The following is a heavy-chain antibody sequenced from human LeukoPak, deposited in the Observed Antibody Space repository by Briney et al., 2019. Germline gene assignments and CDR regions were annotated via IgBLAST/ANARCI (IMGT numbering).Heavy chain of an antibody. Sequence: PGGSLRLSCAASGFTFSNYPMHWVRQAPGKGLEWVAVTSYDGNKKYYADSVKGRFTISRDNSKNTLYLQMNSLRAEDTAVYYCARGPRCSADCYLDYWGQGTLVTVSS. CDR1: GFTFSNYP. CDR3: ARGPRCSADCYLDY. V-gene: IGHV3-30*04. D-gene: IGHD2-21*02. J-gene: IGHJ4*02. CDR2: TSYDGNKK.